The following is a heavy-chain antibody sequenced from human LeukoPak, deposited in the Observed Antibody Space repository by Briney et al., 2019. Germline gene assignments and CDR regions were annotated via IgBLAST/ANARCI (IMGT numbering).Heavy chain of an antibody. CDR2: INHSGST. D-gene: IGHD3-3*01. Sequence: PSETLSLTCAVYGGSFSSYYWSWIRQPPGKRLEWIGEINHSGSTNYNPSLKSRVTISVDTSKNQFSLKLSSVTATDTAVYYCARATYDAGDYWGQGTLVTVSS. J-gene: IGHJ4*02. V-gene: IGHV4-34*01. CDR3: ARATYDAGDY. CDR1: GGSFSSYY.